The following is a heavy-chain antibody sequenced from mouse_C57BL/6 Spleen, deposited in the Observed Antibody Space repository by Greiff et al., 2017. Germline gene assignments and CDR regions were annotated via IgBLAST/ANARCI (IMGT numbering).Heavy chain of an antibody. D-gene: IGHD1-1*01. CDR1: GYTFTDYY. J-gene: IGHJ4*01. CDR3: ARDYYGSSYGEMDY. CDR2: IYPGSGNT. Sequence: VQLQQSGAELVRPGASVKLSCKASGYTFTDYYINWVKQRPGQGLEWIARIYPGSGNTYYNEKFKGKATLTAEKSSSTAYMQRSSLTSEDSAVYFCARDYYGSSYGEMDYWGQGTSVTVSS. V-gene: IGHV1-76*01.